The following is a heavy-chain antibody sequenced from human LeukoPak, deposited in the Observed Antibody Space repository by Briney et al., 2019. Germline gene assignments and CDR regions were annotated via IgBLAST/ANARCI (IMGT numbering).Heavy chain of an antibody. CDR2: IYTSGST. CDR3: ARSSIAARGFDY. V-gene: IGHV4-4*07. D-gene: IGHD6-6*01. Sequence: SETLSLTCAVSGASISGNHWSWIRQPAGKGLEWIGRIYTSGSTNYNPSLKSRVTMSVDTSKNQFSLKLSSVTAADTAVYYCARSSIAARGFDYWGQGTLVTVSS. J-gene: IGHJ4*02. CDR1: GASISGNH.